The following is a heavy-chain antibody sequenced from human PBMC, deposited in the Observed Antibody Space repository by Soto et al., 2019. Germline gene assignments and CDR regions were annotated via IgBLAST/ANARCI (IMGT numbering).Heavy chain of an antibody. D-gene: IGHD6-6*01. J-gene: IGHJ6*03. V-gene: IGHV3-48*01. CDR1: GFTFSSYS. CDR2: ISSSSSTI. CDR3: SRRVGQLARYYYYYYMDV. Sequence: GGSLRLSCAASGFTFSSYSMNWVRQAPGKGLEWVSYISSSSSTIYYADSVKGRFTISRDNAKNSLYLQMNSLRAEDTAAYYCSRRVGQLARYYYYYYMDVWGKGTTVTVSS.